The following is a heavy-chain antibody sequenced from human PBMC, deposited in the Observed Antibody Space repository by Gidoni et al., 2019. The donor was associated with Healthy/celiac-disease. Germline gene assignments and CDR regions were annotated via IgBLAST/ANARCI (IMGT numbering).Heavy chain of an antibody. D-gene: IGHD6-6*01. V-gene: IGHV3-48*02. CDR3: ASLAYSGLKRIAARP. J-gene: IGHJ5*02. CDR1: GFTFSSYS. Sequence: EVQLVESGGGLVQPGGSLRLSCAASGFTFSSYSMNWVRQAPGKGLEWVSYISSSSSTIYYADSVKGRFTISRDNAKNSLYLQMNSLRDEDTAVYYCASLAYSGLKRIAARPWGQGTLVTVSS. CDR2: ISSSSSTI.